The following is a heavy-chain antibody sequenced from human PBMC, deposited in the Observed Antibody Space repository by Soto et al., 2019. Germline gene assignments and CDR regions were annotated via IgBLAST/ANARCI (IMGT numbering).Heavy chain of an antibody. CDR3: ATEVRGLGGSGAGAGAFDI. D-gene: IGHD3-10*01. V-gene: IGHV1-24*01. CDR1: GYTLTELS. J-gene: IGHJ3*02. CDR2: FDHEDGET. Sequence: ASVKVSCKVSGYTLTELSMHWVRQAPGKGLEWMGGFDHEDGETIYAQKFQGRVTMTEDTSTDTAYMELSSLRSEDTAGYYCATEVRGLGGSGAGAGAFDIWGQGTMVTVSS.